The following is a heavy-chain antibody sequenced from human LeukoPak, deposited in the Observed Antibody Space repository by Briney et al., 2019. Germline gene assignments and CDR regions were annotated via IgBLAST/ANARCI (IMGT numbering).Heavy chain of an antibody. CDR3: DISMYSSSFP. Sequence: GGSLRLSCTASGFAFSDHCMIWVRQAPGKGLEWVANINQDESKKYYVDSVEGRFTISRDNAKNSLYLQMNSLRAEDTAVYYCDISMYSSSFPWGQGTLVTVSS. J-gene: IGHJ5*02. CDR1: GFAFSDHC. CDR2: INQDESKK. V-gene: IGHV3-7*01. D-gene: IGHD6-6*01.